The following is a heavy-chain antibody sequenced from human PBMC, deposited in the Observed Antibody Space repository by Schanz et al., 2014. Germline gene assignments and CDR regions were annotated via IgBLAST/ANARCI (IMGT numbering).Heavy chain of an antibody. Sequence: QVQLLQFGGGVVQPGRSLRLSCAASGFAFSVYGMHWVRQAPGKGLEWVALISNDGSIKYYADSVKGRFTISRDNSKNTLYLQMNSLRAGDTAVYYCARGTDWNLHYWGQGALVTVSS. V-gene: IGHV3-30*19. D-gene: IGHD1-1*01. CDR1: GFAFSVYG. CDR2: ISNDGSIK. CDR3: ARGTDWNLHY. J-gene: IGHJ4*02.